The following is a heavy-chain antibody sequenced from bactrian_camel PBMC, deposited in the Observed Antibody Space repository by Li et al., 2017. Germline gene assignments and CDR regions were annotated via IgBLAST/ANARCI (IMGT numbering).Heavy chain of an antibody. CDR2: ISHSGST. CDR1: GIVFVFCL. D-gene: IGHD3*01. CDR3: AAEPNVWFAGQCSAQREYSY. Sequence: HVQLVESGGGSVEAGRSLKLSCSVSGIVFVFCLMGWYRQAPGKERELVSTISHSGSTTYADAVQGRFTISQDKGMSTRHTLSLQMNSLKPEDTATYYCAAEPNVWFAGQCSAQREYSYWGQGTQVTVS. V-gene: IGHV3S53*01. J-gene: IGHJ4*01.